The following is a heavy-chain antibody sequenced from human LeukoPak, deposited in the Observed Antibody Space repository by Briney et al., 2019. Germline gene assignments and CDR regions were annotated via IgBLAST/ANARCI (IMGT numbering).Heavy chain of an antibody. Sequence: GGSLRLSCAASGLTFSSYAMSWVRQAPGKGLEWVSAISGSGGSTYYADSVKGRFTISRDNSKNTLYLQMNSLRAEDTAVYYCASRLYCTNGVCYHSDYWGQGTLVTVSS. D-gene: IGHD2-8*01. J-gene: IGHJ4*02. CDR2: ISGSGGST. CDR1: GLTFSSYA. CDR3: ASRLYCTNGVCYHSDY. V-gene: IGHV3-23*01.